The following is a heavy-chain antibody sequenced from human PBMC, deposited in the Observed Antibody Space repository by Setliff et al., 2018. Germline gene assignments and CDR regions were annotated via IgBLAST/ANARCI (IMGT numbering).Heavy chain of an antibody. CDR3: ARDVRYYYGSGSYYNDWFDP. Sequence: SETLSLTCSVSVVSFKSHYWSWIRQSPGKGLEWIGYIFYNGATDYNPSFKSRVTMSVDASQNQFSLKLSSVTAADTAVYYCARDVRYYYGSGSYYNDWFDPWGQGTLVTVSS. J-gene: IGHJ5*02. V-gene: IGHV4-59*11. CDR1: VVSFKSHY. CDR2: IFYNGAT. D-gene: IGHD3-10*01.